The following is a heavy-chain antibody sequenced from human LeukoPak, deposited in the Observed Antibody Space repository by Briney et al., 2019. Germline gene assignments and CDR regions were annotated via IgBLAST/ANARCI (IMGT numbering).Heavy chain of an antibody. CDR1: GFTFSSYA. Sequence: GGSLRLSCAASGFTFSSYAMHWVRQAPGKGLEWVVVISYDGSNKYYADSVKGRFTISRDNSKNTLYLQMNSLRAEDTAFYFCARENGHIYGYAFLDQWGQGTLVTVSS. CDR2: ISYDGSNK. D-gene: IGHD5-18*01. V-gene: IGHV3-30-3*01. J-gene: IGHJ4*02. CDR3: ARENGHIYGYAFLDQ.